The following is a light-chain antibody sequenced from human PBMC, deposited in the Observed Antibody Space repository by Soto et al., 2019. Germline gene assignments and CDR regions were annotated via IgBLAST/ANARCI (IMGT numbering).Light chain of an antibody. CDR2: DAS. J-gene: IGKJ1*01. Sequence: EIVLTQSPGTLSLSPGERATLSCRASQSVSSYLAWYQQKPGQAPRLLIYDASNRATGIPARFSGSGSGTDFTLTISSLEPEDFAVYYCQQRRNWPQTFGQGTKVDIK. V-gene: IGKV3-11*01. CDR3: QQRRNWPQT. CDR1: QSVSSY.